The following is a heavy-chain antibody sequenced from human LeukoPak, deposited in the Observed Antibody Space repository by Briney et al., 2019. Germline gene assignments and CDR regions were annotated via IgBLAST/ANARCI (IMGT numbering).Heavy chain of an antibody. V-gene: IGHV1-18*01. CDR2: ISAYNGNT. J-gene: IGHJ3*01. D-gene: IGHD1-26*01. CDR3: TKDRGGSSQLGDAFDV. CDR1: GYTFTSYG. Sequence: ASVKVSCKASGYTFTSYGISWVRQAPGQGLEWMGWISAYNGNTNYAQKLQGRVTMTTDTSTSTAYMELRSLRSDDTALYYCTKDRGGSSQLGDAFDVWGQGTMVSVSS.